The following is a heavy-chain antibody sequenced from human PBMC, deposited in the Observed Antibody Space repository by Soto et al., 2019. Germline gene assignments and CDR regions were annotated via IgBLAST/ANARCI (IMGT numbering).Heavy chain of an antibody. CDR1: GYTFTDYD. V-gene: IGHV1-8*01. J-gene: IGHJ4*02. D-gene: IGHD1-26*01. CDR2: MNPSSGYT. CDR3: ARFVRHQLPTIDY. Sequence: ASVKVSCKASGYTFTDYDINWVRQATGQGLEWMGWMNPSSGYTGYAQKFQDRVTMTWDTSISTAYMELSSLTSADTAVYYCARFVRHQLPTIDYWGQGALVTVSS.